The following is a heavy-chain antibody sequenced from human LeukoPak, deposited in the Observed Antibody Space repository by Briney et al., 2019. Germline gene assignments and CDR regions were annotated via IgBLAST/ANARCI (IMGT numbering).Heavy chain of an antibody. D-gene: IGHD2-15*01. Sequence: PGGSLRLSCAASGFTFSSYEMNWVRQAPGKGLEWVSYISSSGSTIYYADSVKGRFTISRDNAKNSLYLQMNSLRAEDMAVYYCARVAVGWFDPWGQGTLVTVSS. CDR1: GFTFSSYE. J-gene: IGHJ5*02. CDR3: ARVAVGWFDP. V-gene: IGHV3-48*03. CDR2: ISSSGSTI.